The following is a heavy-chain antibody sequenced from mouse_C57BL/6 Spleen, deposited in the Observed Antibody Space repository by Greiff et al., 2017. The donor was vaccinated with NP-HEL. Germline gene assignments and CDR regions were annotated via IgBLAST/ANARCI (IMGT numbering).Heavy chain of an antibody. CDR2: INPSTGGT. CDR3: ARGPYGSSYRAMDY. D-gene: IGHD1-1*01. CDR1: GYSFTGYY. V-gene: IGHV1-42*01. Sequence: EVQLQQSGPELVKPGASVKISCKASGYSFTGYYMNWVKQSPETSLEWIGEINPSTGGTTYNQKFKAKATLTVDKSSSTANRQLKVLTAEDSAVYYGARGPYGSSYRAMDYWGQGTSVTVSS. J-gene: IGHJ4*01.